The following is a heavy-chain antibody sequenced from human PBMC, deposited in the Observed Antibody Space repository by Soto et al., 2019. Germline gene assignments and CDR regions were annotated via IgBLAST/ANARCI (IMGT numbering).Heavy chain of an antibody. CDR2: IYYSGST. V-gene: IGHV4-39*01. CDR3: ARQTYYYDSSGYYPSNYYYGMDV. Sequence: PSETLSLTCTVSGGSISSSSYYWGWIRQPPGKGLEWIGSIYYSGSTYYNTSLKSRVTISVDTSKNQFSLKLSSVTAADTAVYYCARQTYYYDSSGYYPSNYYYGMDVWGQGTTVTVSS. CDR1: GGSISSSSYY. J-gene: IGHJ6*02. D-gene: IGHD3-22*01.